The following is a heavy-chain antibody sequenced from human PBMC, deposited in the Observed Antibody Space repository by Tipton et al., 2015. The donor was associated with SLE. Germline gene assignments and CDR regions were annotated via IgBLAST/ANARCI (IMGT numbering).Heavy chain of an antibody. CDR1: GGSISSGSYY. Sequence: LRLSCTVSGGSISSGSYYWSWIRQPAGKGLEWIGRIYTSGSTNYTPSLKSRVTISVDTSKNQFSLKLSPVPAADTAVYYCARDRRGWYFDLWGRGTLVTVSS. CDR2: IYTSGST. J-gene: IGHJ2*01. D-gene: IGHD3-10*01. V-gene: IGHV4-61*02. CDR3: ARDRRGWYFDL.